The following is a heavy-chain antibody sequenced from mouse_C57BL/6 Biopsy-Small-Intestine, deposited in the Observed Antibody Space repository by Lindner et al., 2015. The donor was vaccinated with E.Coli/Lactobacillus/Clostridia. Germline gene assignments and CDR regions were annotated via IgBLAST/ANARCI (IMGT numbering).Heavy chain of an antibody. CDR3: ARSSVYFEMSSHYAF. CDR2: IKLNSGGT. J-gene: IGHJ4*01. CDR1: GYTFTDYY. V-gene: IGHV1-84*02. D-gene: IGHD2-4*01. Sequence: SVKVSCKASGYTFTDYYMYWMRQAPGQGLESMGWIKLNSGGTNYAQKFQGRVTLTMDTSTSTAYMELRSLRSDDTAVYYCARSSVYFEMSSHYAFWGQGTRVTVSS.